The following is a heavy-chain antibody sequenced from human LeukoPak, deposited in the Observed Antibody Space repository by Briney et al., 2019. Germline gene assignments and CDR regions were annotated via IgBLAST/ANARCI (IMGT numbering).Heavy chain of an antibody. CDR3: ASRASSGWYYYYYMDV. V-gene: IGHV3-48*03. D-gene: IGHD6-19*01. CDR1: GFTFSDYE. CDR2: ISSSGSTI. J-gene: IGHJ6*03. Sequence: PGGSLRLSCAAFGFTFSDYEMNWVRQAPGKGLEWVSYISSSGSTIYYADSVKGRFTISRDNAKNSLYLQMNSLRAEDTAVYYCASRASSGWYYYYYMDVWGKGTTVTVSS.